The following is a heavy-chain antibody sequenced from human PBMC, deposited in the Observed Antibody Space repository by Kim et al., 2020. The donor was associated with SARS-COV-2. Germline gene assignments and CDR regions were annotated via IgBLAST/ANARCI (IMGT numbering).Heavy chain of an antibody. Sequence: DYAESVKSRIIINSDTSKNQFSLHLESVTPEDTAVYYCARAVAGRNWFDPWGQGTLVTVSS. D-gene: IGHD6-19*01. J-gene: IGHJ5*02. CDR3: ARAVAGRNWFDP. V-gene: IGHV6-1*01.